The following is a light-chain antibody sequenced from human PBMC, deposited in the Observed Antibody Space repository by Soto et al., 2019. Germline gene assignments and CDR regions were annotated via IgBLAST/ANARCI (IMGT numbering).Light chain of an antibody. CDR1: QSVGSSQ. CDR3: QQYGSSPRT. CDR2: GAS. V-gene: IGKV3-20*01. Sequence: EIVLTQSPGTLSLSPGERATLSCRASQSVGSSQLAWYQQKPGQAPRLVMYGASSRATDTPDRFSGSGSGTDFTLTISRLEPEDFGVYYCQQYGSSPRTFGQGTKVEIK. J-gene: IGKJ1*01.